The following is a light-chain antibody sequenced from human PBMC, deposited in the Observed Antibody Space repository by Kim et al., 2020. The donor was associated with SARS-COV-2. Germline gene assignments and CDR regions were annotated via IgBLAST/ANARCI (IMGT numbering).Light chain of an antibody. CDR3: QQYDNWPPYT. Sequence: VAPGERATLSCRASQSVSDNLAWYQQKPGQAPRLLIYGASTRATGVPARFSDSGSGTEFTLTISGLQSEDFAVYFCQQYDNWPPYTFGQGTKLEI. V-gene: IGKV3-15*01. J-gene: IGKJ2*01. CDR1: QSVSDN. CDR2: GAS.